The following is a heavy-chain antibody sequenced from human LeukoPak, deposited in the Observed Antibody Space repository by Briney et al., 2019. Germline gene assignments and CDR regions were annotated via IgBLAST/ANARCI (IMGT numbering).Heavy chain of an antibody. CDR2: IHYSGST. D-gene: IGHD3-22*01. CDR1: GGSISGYY. J-gene: IGHJ5*02. V-gene: IGHV4-59*01. CDR3: ARSEYYYDSSGFNWFDP. Sequence: SETLSLTCTVSGGSISGYYWSWIRQPPGKGLEWIGYIHYSGSTNYNPSLKSRVTISVDTSKNQFSLKLSSVTAADTAVYYCARSEYYYDSSGFNWFDPWGQGTLVTVSS.